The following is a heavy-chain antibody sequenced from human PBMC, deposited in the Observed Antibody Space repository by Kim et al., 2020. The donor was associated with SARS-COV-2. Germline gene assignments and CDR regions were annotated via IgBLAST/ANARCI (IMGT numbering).Heavy chain of an antibody. V-gene: IGHV3-23*01. CDR1: GFTFSSYA. CDR3: AKELERLLGSLVPFDY. Sequence: GGSLRLSCAASGFTFSSYAMSWVRQAPGKGLEWVSAISGSGGSTYYADSVKGRFTISRDNSKNTLYLQMNSLRAEDTAVYYCAKELERLLGSLVPFDYWGQGTLVTVSS. J-gene: IGHJ4*02. CDR2: ISGSGGST. D-gene: IGHD2-2*01.